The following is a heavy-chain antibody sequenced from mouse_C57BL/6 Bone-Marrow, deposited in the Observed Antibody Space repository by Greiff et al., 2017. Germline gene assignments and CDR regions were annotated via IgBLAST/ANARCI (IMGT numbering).Heavy chain of an antibody. J-gene: IGHJ3*01. V-gene: IGHV1-64*01. D-gene: IGHD1-1*01. CDR2: IHPNSGST. CDR1: GYTFTSYW. Sequence: QVQLKQPGAELVKPGASVKLSCKASGYTFTSYWMHWVKQRPGQGLEWIGMIHPNSGSTNYNEKFKSKDTLTVDKSSSTAYMQLSSLTSEDSAVYYCARGGYYYGSSPFAYWGQGTLVTVSA. CDR3: ARGGYYYGSSPFAY.